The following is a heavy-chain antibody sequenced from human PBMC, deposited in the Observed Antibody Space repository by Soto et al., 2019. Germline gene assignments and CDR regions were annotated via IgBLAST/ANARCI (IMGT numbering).Heavy chain of an antibody. Sequence: QVQLVQSGAEVKKPGASVKVSCKASGYTFTNYAMHWVRQAPGQRLEWMGWINAGNGNTKYSQKFQGRVTITRDTSASTAYMELSSLRSEDTAVYYCGRGSGRTWFDPWGQGTLVTVSS. J-gene: IGHJ5*02. CDR1: GYTFTNYA. CDR2: INAGNGNT. CDR3: GRGSGRTWFDP. D-gene: IGHD3-10*01. V-gene: IGHV1-3*01.